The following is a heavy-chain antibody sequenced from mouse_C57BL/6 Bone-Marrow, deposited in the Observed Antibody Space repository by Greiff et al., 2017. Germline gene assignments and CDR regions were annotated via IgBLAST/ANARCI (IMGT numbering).Heavy chain of an antibody. CDR2: SYPRSGNT. D-gene: IGHD1-1*01. CDR3: ARAYYYGEDD. V-gene: IGHV1-81*01. Sequence: VQLQQSGAELARPGASVKLSCTASGYTFTSYGISWVKQRTGQGLEWIGESYPRSGNTYYNEKFKGKATLTADKSSSTAYLELRSLTSEDSAVYFCARAYYYGEDDWGQGTSVTVSS. CDR1: GYTFTSYG. J-gene: IGHJ4*01.